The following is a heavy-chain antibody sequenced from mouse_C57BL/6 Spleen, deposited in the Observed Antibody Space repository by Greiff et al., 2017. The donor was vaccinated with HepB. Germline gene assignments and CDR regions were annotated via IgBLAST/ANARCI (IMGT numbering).Heavy chain of an antibody. CDR1: GYTFTGYW. V-gene: IGHV1-9*01. CDR2: ILPGSGST. J-gene: IGHJ4*01. CDR3: ARSEAVVAKDYAMDY. D-gene: IGHD1-1*01. Sequence: VQLQQSGAELMKPGASVKLSCKATGYTFTGYWIEWVKQRPGHGLEWIGEILPGSGSTNYNEKFKGKATFTADTSSNTAYMQLRNLTTEDSAIYYSARSEAVVAKDYAMDYWGQGTSVTVSS.